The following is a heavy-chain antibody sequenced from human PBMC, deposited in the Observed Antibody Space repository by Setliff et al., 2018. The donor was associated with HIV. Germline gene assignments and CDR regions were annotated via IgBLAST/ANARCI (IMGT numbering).Heavy chain of an antibody. CDR3: AKWWGYSSGWLDY. Sequence: GGSLRLSCAASGFTFSTYSMNWVRQAPGKGPEWVSCISSTGYTIYYADSVKGRFTISRDNSKNTLDLQINSLRAEDTAVYYCAKWWGYSSGWLDYWGQGTLVTVSS. D-gene: IGHD6-19*01. CDR1: GFTFSTYS. V-gene: IGHV3-48*01. CDR2: ISSTGYTI. J-gene: IGHJ4*02.